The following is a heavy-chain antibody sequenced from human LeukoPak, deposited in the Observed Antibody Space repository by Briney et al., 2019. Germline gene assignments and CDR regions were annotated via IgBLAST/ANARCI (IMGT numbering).Heavy chain of an antibody. D-gene: IGHD1-26*01. CDR1: GFTFSSYG. CDR3: AKDRGGSYYYAFDI. CDR2: IRYDGSNK. Sequence: QPGGSLRLSCAASGFTFSSYGMHWVRQAPGKGLEWVAFIRYDGSNKYYADSVKGRFTISRDNSKNTLYLQMNSLGAEDTAVYYCAKDRGGSYYYAFDIWGQGTMVTVSS. V-gene: IGHV3-30*02. J-gene: IGHJ3*02.